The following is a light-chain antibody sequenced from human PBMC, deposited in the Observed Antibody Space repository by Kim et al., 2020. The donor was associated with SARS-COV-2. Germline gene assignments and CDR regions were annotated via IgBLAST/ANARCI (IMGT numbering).Light chain of an antibody. V-gene: IGLV1-44*01. CDR1: YFNIGGNS. Sequence: GQRVTIYCSGSYFNIGGNSVNWFHQIPGTAPKLLIYGNNQRPSGVPDRFSGSRSGTSASLAISGLQSDDEGNYYCSTWDARLNAVVFGGGTQLTVL. J-gene: IGLJ3*02. CDR2: GNN. CDR3: STWDARLNAVV.